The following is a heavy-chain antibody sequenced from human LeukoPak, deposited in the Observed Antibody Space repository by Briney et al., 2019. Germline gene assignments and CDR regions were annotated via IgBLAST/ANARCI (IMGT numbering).Heavy chain of an antibody. D-gene: IGHD1-26*01. V-gene: IGHV1-2*02. Sequence: ASVKVSCKASGYTFTGYYMHWVRQAPGQGLEWMGWINPNSGGTNYAQKFQGRVTMTRDTSISTAYMELSRLRSDDTAVYYCARDLVGATGFDYWGQGTPVTVSS. CDR2: INPNSGGT. J-gene: IGHJ4*02. CDR1: GYTFTGYY. CDR3: ARDLVGATGFDY.